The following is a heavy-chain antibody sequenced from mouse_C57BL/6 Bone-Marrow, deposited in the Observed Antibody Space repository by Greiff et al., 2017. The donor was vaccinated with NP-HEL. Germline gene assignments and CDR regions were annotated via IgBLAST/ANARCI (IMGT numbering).Heavy chain of an antibody. D-gene: IGHD1-1*01. CDR2: INPSSGYT. CDR1: GYTFTSYT. J-gene: IGHJ1*03. V-gene: IGHV1-4*01. Sequence: VQLQQSGAELARPGASVKMSCKASGYTFTSYTMHWVKQRPGQGLEWIGYINPSSGYTKYNQKFKDKATLTADKSSSTAYMQLSSLTSEDSAVYYCARSLYGSYWYFDVWGTGATVTVSS. CDR3: ARSLYGSYWYFDV.